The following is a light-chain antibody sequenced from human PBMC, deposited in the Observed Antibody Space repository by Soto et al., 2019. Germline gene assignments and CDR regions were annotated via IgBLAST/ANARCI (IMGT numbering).Light chain of an antibody. CDR1: QGISSY. CDR3: QQYGSSPRT. V-gene: IGKV1-9*01. Sequence: IQLTQSPSSLSASVGDRVTITCRASQGISSYLAWLQQKPGKAPKLLIYAASTLQSGVPPRFSGSGSGTDFTLTIRRLEPDDFAVYYCQQYGSSPRTFGQGTKVDIK. CDR2: AAS. J-gene: IGKJ1*01.